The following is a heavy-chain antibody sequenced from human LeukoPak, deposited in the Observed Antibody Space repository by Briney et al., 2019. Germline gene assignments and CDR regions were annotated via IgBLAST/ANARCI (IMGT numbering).Heavy chain of an antibody. Sequence: GGSLRLSCAVSGFTFSSYAMSWVRQAPGKGLEWVSAISGSGGSTYYADSVKGRFTISRDNSKNTLYLQMNSLRAEDTAVYYCAKAPGGYSGYAFDYWGQGTLVTVSS. V-gene: IGHV3-23*01. CDR1: GFTFSSYA. D-gene: IGHD5-12*01. J-gene: IGHJ4*02. CDR3: AKAPGGYSGYAFDY. CDR2: ISGSGGST.